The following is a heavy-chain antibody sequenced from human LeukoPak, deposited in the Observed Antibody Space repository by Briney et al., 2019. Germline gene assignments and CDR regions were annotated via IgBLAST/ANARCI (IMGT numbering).Heavy chain of an antibody. D-gene: IGHD4-17*01. CDR3: ARLATYGDFSD. CDR2: IFHSGST. J-gene: IGHJ4*02. V-gene: IGHV4-61*05. Sequence: SETLSLTCTVSGGSISSSSYYWSWVRQPPGKGLEWIGYIFHSGSTKYNPSLESRVTISIDTSKNQFSLRLSSVTAADTAVYYCARLATYGDFSDWGQGTLVTVSS. CDR1: GGSISSSSYY.